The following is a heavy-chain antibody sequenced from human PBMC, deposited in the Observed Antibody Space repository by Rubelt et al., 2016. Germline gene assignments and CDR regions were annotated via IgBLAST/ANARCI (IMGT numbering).Heavy chain of an antibody. V-gene: IGHV1-8*01. CDR2: MRPIGGYI. D-gene: IGHD2-15*01. CDR1: GYTFGTYD. Sequence: QVQLVQSGAEVKMPGASVKVSCKASGYTFGTYDINWVRQATGQGLEWMGWMRPIGGYIGYAQKFQGRVTMTRNTSISTAYMELSGLRPEHTAVYCCARGIEAGVDDWGQGTVLTVSS. CDR3: ARGIEAGVDD. J-gene: IGHJ4*02.